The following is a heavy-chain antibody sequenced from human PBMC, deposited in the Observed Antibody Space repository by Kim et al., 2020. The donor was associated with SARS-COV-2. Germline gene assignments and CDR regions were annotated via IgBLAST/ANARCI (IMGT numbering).Heavy chain of an antibody. V-gene: IGHV4-34*01. Sequence: SETLSLTCAVYGGSFSGYYWSWIRQPPGKGLEWIGEINHSGSTNYNPSLKSRVTISVDTSKNQFSLKLSSVTAADTAVYYCATDGYSALDYWGQGTLVTVSS. CDR2: INHSGST. D-gene: IGHD5-18*01. CDR3: ATDGYSALDY. J-gene: IGHJ4*02. CDR1: GGSFSGYY.